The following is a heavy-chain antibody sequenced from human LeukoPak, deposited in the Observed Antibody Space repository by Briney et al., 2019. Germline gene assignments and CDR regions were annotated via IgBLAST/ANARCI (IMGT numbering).Heavy chain of an antibody. CDR3: ASVYSSSWPTPNNFDY. CDR2: ISSSGSTI. V-gene: IGHV3-11*01. Sequence: GGSLRLPCAASGFTVSSNYMSWVRQAPGKGLEWVSYISSSGSTIYYADSVKGRFTISRDNAKNSLYPQMNSLRAEDTAVYYCASVYSSSWPTPNNFDYWGQGTLVTVSS. J-gene: IGHJ4*02. CDR1: GFTVSSNY. D-gene: IGHD6-13*01.